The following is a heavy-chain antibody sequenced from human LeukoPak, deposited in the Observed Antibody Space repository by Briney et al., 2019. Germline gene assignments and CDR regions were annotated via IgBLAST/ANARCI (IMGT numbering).Heavy chain of an antibody. CDR2: IYYSGST. CDR3: ARSSSGWYYFDY. Sequence: SETLSLTCTVSGDSISSYYWSWIRQPPGKGLEWIGYIYYSGSTNYNPSLKSRVTISVDTSKNQFSLKLSSVTAADTAVYYCARSSSGWYYFDYWGQGTLVTVSS. J-gene: IGHJ4*02. D-gene: IGHD6-19*01. CDR1: GDSISSYY. V-gene: IGHV4-59*01.